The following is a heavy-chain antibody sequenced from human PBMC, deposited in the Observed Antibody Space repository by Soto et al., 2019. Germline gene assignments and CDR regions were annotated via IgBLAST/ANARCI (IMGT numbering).Heavy chain of an antibody. CDR1: GFSLSSTRVA. D-gene: IGHD6-19*01. CDR2: IYWDDDK. CDR3: AHSVVAGLGYYFDY. Sequence: QITLKESGPTLVKPTQTLTLTCTFSGFSLSSTRVAVGWIRQPPGKALEWLALIYWDDDKRYSPFLKSRITTAKDTSKNQVVLTLTNMDPVDTATDYCAHSVVAGLGYYFDYWGQGTLVTVSS. V-gene: IGHV2-5*02. J-gene: IGHJ4*02.